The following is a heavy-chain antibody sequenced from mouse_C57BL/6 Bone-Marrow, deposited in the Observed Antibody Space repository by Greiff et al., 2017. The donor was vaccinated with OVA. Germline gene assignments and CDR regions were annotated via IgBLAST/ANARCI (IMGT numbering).Heavy chain of an antibody. CDR2: IRNKANGYTT. D-gene: IGHD1-1*01. CDR3: ARWSSSYYGSSHDY. V-gene: IGHV7-3*01. J-gene: IGHJ2*01. CDR1: GFTFTDYY. Sequence: DVHLVESGGGLVQPGGSLSLSCAASGFTFTDYYMSWVRQPPGKALEWLGFIRNKANGYTTEYSASVKGRFTISRDNSQSILYLQMNALRAEDSATYYCARWSSSYYGSSHDYWGQGTTLTVSS.